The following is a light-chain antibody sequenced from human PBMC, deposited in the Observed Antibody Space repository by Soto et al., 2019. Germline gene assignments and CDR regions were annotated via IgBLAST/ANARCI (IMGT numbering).Light chain of an antibody. CDR2: GAA. CDR3: QQLSLYPLT. CDR1: QSVSSIY. V-gene: IGKV3-20*01. J-gene: IGKJ4*01. Sequence: EIVLPQSPGTLSLSPGERATLSCMASQSVSSIYLAWYQQKPGQAPRLLIYGAASRATGIPDRFSGSGSGTDFTLTISSLQPEDSATYYRQQLSLYPLTVGGVTKA.